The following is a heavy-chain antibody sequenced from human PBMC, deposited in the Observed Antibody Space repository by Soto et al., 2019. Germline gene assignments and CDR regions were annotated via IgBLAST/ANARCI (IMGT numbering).Heavy chain of an antibody. CDR2: IRGFSPYT. Sequence: LRLSCISSGFTFRTYTMNWVRQAPGKGLEWVSGIRGFSPYTFYAESVRGRFAISRDNAKNSLYLQMNSLRAEDTAVYYCARDRGYDAHDYYYNAMDVWGQGTTVTVSS. V-gene: IGHV3-21*01. CDR1: GFTFRTYT. D-gene: IGHD2-15*01. CDR3: ARDRGYDAHDYYYNAMDV. J-gene: IGHJ6*02.